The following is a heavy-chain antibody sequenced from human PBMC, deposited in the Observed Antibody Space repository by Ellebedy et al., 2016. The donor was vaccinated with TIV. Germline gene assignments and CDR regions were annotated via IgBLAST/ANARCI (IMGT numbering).Heavy chain of an antibody. J-gene: IGHJ6*02. CDR3: ARRAPGTFQYYYGMDV. CDR1: GYSFTNYH. Sequence: GESLKISCKGSGYSFTNYHIAWVRQMPGKGLEWMGIIYPGDSDTRYSPSFQGQVTISADKSISTAYLQWSSLKASDTAMYYCARRAPGTFQYYYGMDVWGQGTTVTVSS. CDR2: IYPGDSDT. V-gene: IGHV5-51*01. D-gene: IGHD1/OR15-1a*01.